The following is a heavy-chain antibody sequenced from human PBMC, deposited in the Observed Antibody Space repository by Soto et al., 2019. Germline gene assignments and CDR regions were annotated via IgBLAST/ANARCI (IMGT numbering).Heavy chain of an antibody. CDR3: ARGPGYYDSSGYYTFDY. J-gene: IGHJ4*02. CDR2: IYYTGNT. V-gene: IGHV4-39*07. D-gene: IGHD3-22*01. CDR1: GGSITNSSYY. Sequence: SETLSLTCTVSGGSITNSSYYWRWFRQPPGKGLEWIGNIYYTGNTNYNPSLKSRVTISVDTSKNQFSLKLSSVTAADTAVYYCARGPGYYDSSGYYTFDYWGQGTLVTVSS.